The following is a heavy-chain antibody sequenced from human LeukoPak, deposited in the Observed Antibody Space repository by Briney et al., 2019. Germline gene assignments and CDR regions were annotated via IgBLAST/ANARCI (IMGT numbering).Heavy chain of an antibody. CDR1: EYSFVTDY. CDR2: INPSGDSA. CDR3: ARDFLTGAGTFDY. Sequence: GASVKICCKASEYSFVTDYIHCVRQAPGQWLELMGTINPSGDSATYAQNFQGRVTMTRDTSTSTVYMELSSLTSEDTAVYYCARDFLTGAGTFDYWGQGTLVTVSS. J-gene: IGHJ4*02. V-gene: IGHV1-46*01. D-gene: IGHD3-9*01.